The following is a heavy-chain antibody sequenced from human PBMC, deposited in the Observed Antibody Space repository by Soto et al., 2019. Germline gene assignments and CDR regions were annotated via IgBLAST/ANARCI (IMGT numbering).Heavy chain of an antibody. Sequence: SETLSLTCSVSGGSTKSSEYYWGWIRQPPGMGLEWIGSIYYSGDTYYNPSLKSRVTISVDTSKNRFSLNLNSVTAADTAVYYCARLPLAHCRGGRCFSGWFDSWGQGNTVTVSS. V-gene: IGHV4-39*02. J-gene: IGHJ5*01. D-gene: IGHD2-15*01. CDR1: GGSTKSSEYY. CDR2: IYYSGDT. CDR3: ARLPLAHCRGGRCFSGWFDS.